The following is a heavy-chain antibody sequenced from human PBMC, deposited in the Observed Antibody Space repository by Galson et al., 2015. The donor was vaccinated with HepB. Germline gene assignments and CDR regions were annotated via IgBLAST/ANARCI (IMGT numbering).Heavy chain of an antibody. CDR1: GFTVSSNY. V-gene: IGHV3-66*01. Sequence: SLRLSCAASGFTVSSNYMSWVRQAPGKGLEWVSVIYSGGSTYYADSVKGRFTISRDNSKNTLYLQMNSLRAEDTAVYYCARDYGYYYDSSAPEGAFDIWGQGTMVTVSS. D-gene: IGHD3-22*01. J-gene: IGHJ3*02. CDR2: IYSGGST. CDR3: ARDYGYYYDSSAPEGAFDI.